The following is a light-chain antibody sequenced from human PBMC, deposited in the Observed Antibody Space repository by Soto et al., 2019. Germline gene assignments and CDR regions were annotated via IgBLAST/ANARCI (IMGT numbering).Light chain of an antibody. V-gene: IGLV2-8*01. CDR3: SSYAGSKNSV. J-gene: IGLJ3*02. Sequence: QSALTQPPSASGLHGQPVTTPCTEPTMDVGGYNYVSWYQQHPDKAPKLMIYEVSKRPSGVPDRFSGSKSGNTASLTVSGLQAEDEADYYCSSYAGSKNSVFGGGTKLTVL. CDR2: EVS. CDR1: TMDVGGYNY.